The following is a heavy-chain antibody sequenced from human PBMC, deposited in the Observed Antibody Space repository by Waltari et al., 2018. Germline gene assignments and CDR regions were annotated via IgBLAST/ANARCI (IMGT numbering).Heavy chain of an antibody. CDR3: AKVYYYGSGSLSEYYFDS. Sequence: EVQLVESGGGLVQPGGSLRLSCAASGFTFSSYAMSWVRQAPGKGLEWVSAISGSGGHTYYADSVKGRFTISRDNSKNTLYLQMNSLRAEDTAVYYCAKVYYYGSGSLSEYYFDSWGQGTLVTVSS. V-gene: IGHV3-23*04. D-gene: IGHD3-10*01. J-gene: IGHJ4*02. CDR1: GFTFSSYA. CDR2: ISGSGGHT.